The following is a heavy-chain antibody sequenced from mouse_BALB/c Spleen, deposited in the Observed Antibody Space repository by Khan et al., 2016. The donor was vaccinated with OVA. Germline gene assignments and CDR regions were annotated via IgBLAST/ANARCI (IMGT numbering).Heavy chain of an antibody. CDR3: VRGSGPYRFAY. CDR2: ISTYYGAA. J-gene: IGHJ3*01. D-gene: IGHD1-3*01. Sequence: QVQLKQSGAELVRPGVSVKISCKGSGYTFTDFAMHWVKQSHAKSLEWIGVISTYYGAANYNQNFKGKATMTVEKYSSTAYMVRARQKSEYSAIYYCVRGSGPYRFAYWGQGTLVTVSA. CDR1: GYTFTDFA. V-gene: IGHV1S137*01.